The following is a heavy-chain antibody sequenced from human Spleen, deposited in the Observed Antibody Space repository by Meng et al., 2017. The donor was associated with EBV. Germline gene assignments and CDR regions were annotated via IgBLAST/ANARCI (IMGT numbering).Heavy chain of an antibody. CDR2: INPTGGKT. CDR3: ALRGFWSGYYRDY. D-gene: IGHD3-3*01. CDR1: GDTLNTYW. Sequence: QAQLVQCGTETKTPGTQVKISCKTFGDTLNTYWIHWVRQAPGQGPDWVGIINPTGGKTTYAQKFQGRVTVTSDTSTNTVYMDLRSLRSEDTAVYYCALRGFWSGYYRDYWGQGTLVTVSS. J-gene: IGHJ4*02. V-gene: IGHV1-46*02.